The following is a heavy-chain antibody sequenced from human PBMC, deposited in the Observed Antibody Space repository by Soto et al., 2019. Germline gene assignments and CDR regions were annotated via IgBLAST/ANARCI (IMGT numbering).Heavy chain of an antibody. D-gene: IGHD4-17*01. CDR2: IYSGGST. V-gene: IGHV3-53*02. CDR3: ASRGGDYGDYYFDY. CDR1: GFTVSSNY. Sequence: EVQLVETGGGLIQPGGSLRLSCAASGFTVSSNYMSWVRQAPGKGLEWVSVIYSGGSTYYADSVKGRFTISRDNSKNTLYLQMNSLRAEDTAVYYCASRGGDYGDYYFDYWGQGTLVTVSS. J-gene: IGHJ4*02.